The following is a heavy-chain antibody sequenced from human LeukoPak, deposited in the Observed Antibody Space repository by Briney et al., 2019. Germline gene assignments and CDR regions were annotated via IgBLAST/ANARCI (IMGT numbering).Heavy chain of an antibody. CDR1: GYTFTSYG. J-gene: IGHJ4*02. V-gene: IGHV1-18*01. D-gene: IGHD3-10*01. CDR2: ISAYNGNI. CDR3: AREDGSGSYYPLDY. Sequence: ASVKVSCKASGYTFTSYGISWVRQAPGQGLEWMGWISAYNGNINYAQKLQGRVTMTTDTSTSTAYMELRSLRSDDTAVYYCAREDGSGSYYPLDYWGQGTLVTVSS.